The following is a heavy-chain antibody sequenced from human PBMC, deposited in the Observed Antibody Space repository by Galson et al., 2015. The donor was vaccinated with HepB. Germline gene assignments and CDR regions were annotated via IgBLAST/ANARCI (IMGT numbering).Heavy chain of an antibody. V-gene: IGHV1-69*13. D-gene: IGHD4-23*01. CDR3: ASTVEKTLAWYFNL. CDR1: GGTFSRYA. CDR2: IIPIFGTA. J-gene: IGHJ2*01. Sequence: SVKVSCKASGGTFSRYAISWVRQAPGQGLEWMGGIIPIFGTANYAQKFQGRVTITADESTSTAYMELSSLRSEDTAVYYCASTVEKTLAWYFNLWGRGTLVTVSS.